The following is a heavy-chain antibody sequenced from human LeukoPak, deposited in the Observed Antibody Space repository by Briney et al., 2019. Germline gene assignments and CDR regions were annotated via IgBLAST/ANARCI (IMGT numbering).Heavy chain of an antibody. J-gene: IGHJ4*02. V-gene: IGHV1-8*03. CDR1: GYTFTSYD. Sequence: GAPVKVSCKASGYTFTSYDINWVRPATGQGLEWMGWMNPNSGNTGYAPKFQGRVTITRNTSISTAYMELSSLRSEDTAVYYCARGTKYYYDSSGPGNFDYWGQGTLVTVSS. CDR3: ARGTKYYYDSSGPGNFDY. D-gene: IGHD3-22*01. CDR2: MNPNSGNT.